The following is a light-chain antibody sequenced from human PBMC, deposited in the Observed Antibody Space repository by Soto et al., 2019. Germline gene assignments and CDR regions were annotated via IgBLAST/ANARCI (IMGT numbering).Light chain of an antibody. CDR3: SSYTSKSSLI. J-gene: IGLJ2*01. V-gene: IGLV2-14*01. CDR1: MRDVGAYNL. CDR2: EVR. Sequence: QSVLTRPASVSVSPGQSITSSCAGTMRDVGAYNLVSWYQQHPGRAPQLIIYEVRNRPSGISFRFSGSKSGNTASLTISGLQAEDEADYYCSSYTSKSSLIFGGGTKVTVL.